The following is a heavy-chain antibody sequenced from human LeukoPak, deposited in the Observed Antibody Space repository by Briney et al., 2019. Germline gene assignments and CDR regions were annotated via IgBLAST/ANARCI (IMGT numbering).Heavy chain of an antibody. D-gene: IGHD4-17*01. J-gene: IGHJ5*02. V-gene: IGHV3-30*04. Sequence: GGSLRLSCAASGFTFSSYAMHWVRQAPGKGLEWVAVISYDGSNKYYADSVKGRFTISRDNSKNTLYLQMNSLRAEDTAVYYCVRDRLRGNWFDPWGQGTLVTVSS. CDR1: GFTFSSYA. CDR3: VRDRLRGNWFDP. CDR2: ISYDGSNK.